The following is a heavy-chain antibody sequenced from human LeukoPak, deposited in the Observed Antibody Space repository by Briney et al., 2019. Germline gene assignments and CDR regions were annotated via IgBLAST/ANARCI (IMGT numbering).Heavy chain of an antibody. CDR1: GFTFSDYY. J-gene: IGHJ4*02. D-gene: IGHD3-22*01. CDR2: ISSSGSTI. Sequence: GGSLRLSCAASGFTFSDYYMSWIRQALGKGLEWVSYISSSGSTIYYADSVKGRFTISRDNAKNSLYLQMNSLRAEDTAVYYCARDYYDSSGDYFDYWGQGTLVTVSS. CDR3: ARDYYDSSGDYFDY. V-gene: IGHV3-11*04.